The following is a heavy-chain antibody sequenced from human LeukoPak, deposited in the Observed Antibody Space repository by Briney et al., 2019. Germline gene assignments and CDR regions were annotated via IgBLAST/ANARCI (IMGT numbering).Heavy chain of an antibody. CDR1: GFTFDDYG. CDR2: ISWNNRNR. D-gene: IGHD2-2*01. Sequence: GTSLRLSCAASGFTFDDYGAHSVRHAPGEGLEWVSSISWNNRNRRYADSVKGRFTISRDNTNNYLYLQMNGLRADDTALYYCAKASGGYYSSATCYHFDYWGQGILVTVSS. CDR3: AKASGGYYSSATCYHFDY. J-gene: IGHJ4*02. V-gene: IGHV3-9*01.